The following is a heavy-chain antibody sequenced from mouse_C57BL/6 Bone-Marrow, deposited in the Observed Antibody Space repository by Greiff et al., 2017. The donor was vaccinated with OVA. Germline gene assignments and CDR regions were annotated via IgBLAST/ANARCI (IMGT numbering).Heavy chain of an antibody. CDR1: GFTFSSYA. D-gene: IGHD2-4*01. Sequence: EVMLVESGGGLVKPGGSLKLSCAASGFTFSSYAMSWVRQTPEKRLEWVATISDGGSYTYYPDNVKGRFTISRDNAKNNLYLHMSHLQSEDNAMYYCAREGGMITTVDYWGQGTTLTVSS. CDR2: ISDGGSYT. V-gene: IGHV5-4*01. CDR3: AREGGMITTVDY. J-gene: IGHJ2*01.